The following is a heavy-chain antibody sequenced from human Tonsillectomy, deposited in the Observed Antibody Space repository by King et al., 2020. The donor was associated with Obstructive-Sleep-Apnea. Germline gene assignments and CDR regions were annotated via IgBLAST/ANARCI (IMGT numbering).Heavy chain of an antibody. CDR2: IYYSGST. D-gene: IGHD3-22*01. V-gene: IGHV4-30-4*01. Sequence: QLQESGPGLVKPSQTLSLTCTVSGGSFRSGDYYWSWVRQPPGKGLEWIGYIYYSGSTYYNPSLKSRVNISIDTSKNEFSLKLSSVSAADTAVYYCAREPHLYYLDSRGYYYFDYWGQGTLVTVSS. J-gene: IGHJ4*02. CDR3: AREPHLYYLDSRGYYYFDY. CDR1: GGSFRSGDYY.